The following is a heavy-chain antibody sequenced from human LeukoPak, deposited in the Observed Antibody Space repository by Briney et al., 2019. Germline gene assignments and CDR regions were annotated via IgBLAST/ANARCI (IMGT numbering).Heavy chain of an antibody. D-gene: IGHD4-17*01. CDR2: ISWNSGSI. V-gene: IGHV3-9*01. CDR1: GFTFDDYA. CDR3: AKDSFSSATVEGGAFDI. J-gene: IGHJ3*02. Sequence: PGRSLRLSCAASGFTFDDYAMHWVRHAPGKGLEWVSGISWNSGSIGYADSVKGRFTISRDNAKNSLYLQMNSLRAEDTALYYCAKDSFSSATVEGGAFDIWGQGTMVTVSS.